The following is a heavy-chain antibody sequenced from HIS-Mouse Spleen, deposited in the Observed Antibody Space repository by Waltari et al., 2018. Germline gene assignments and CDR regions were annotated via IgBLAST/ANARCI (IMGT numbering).Heavy chain of an antibody. CDR2: NYYSGST. Sequence: QLQLQESGPGLVKPSETLSLTCTVSGGSISSSRYYWGWIRQPPGKGLEWIGSNYYSGSTYHNPSLKSRVTISVDTSKNQFALKLSSVTAADTAVYYCAREIPYSSSWYDWYFDLWGRGTLVTVSS. V-gene: IGHV4-39*07. CDR1: GGSISSSRYY. D-gene: IGHD6-13*01. J-gene: IGHJ2*01. CDR3: AREIPYSSSWYDWYFDL.